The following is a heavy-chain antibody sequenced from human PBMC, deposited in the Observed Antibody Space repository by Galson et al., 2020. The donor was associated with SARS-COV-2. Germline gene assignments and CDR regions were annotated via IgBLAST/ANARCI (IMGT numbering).Heavy chain of an antibody. CDR2: ISGSGGST. V-gene: IGHV3-23*01. Sequence: GESLKISCAASGFTFSSYAMSWVRQAPGKGLEWVSAISGSGGSTYYADSVKGRFTISRDNSKNTLYLQMNSLRAEDTAVYYCAKNPSLVVVTALFDYWGQGTTVTVSS. CDR1: GFTFSSYA. CDR3: AKNPSLVVVTALFDY. J-gene: IGHJ4*03. D-gene: IGHD2-21*02.